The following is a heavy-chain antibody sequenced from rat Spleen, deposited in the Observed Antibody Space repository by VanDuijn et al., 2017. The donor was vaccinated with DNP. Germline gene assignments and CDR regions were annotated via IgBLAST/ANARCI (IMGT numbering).Heavy chain of an antibody. CDR1: GFTFSDYN. Sequence: EVQLVESGGGSVQPGRSLKLSCAASGFTFSDYNMAWVRQAPKKGLEWVATITYDGSRTYYRDSVKGRFTISRDNTKNTLYLQMDSLRSEDTATYYCATQSADYWGQGVMVTVSS. J-gene: IGHJ2*01. CDR3: ATQSADY. V-gene: IGHV5S10*01. CDR2: ITYDGSRT. D-gene: IGHD3-2*01.